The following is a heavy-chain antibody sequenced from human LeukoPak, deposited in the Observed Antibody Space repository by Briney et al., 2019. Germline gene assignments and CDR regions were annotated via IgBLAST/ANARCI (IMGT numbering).Heavy chain of an antibody. CDR1: GFTFSNAW. V-gene: IGHV3-15*01. CDR3: ATYKPSYDYYDSSGYEK. CDR2: TKSKTAGGTT. D-gene: IGHD3-22*01. Sequence: PGGSLRLSCAASGFTFSNAWMSWVRQAPGKGLEWDGRTKSKTAGGTTDDATPVKGRFTISRDDSKNTLYLQMNSLNAEDTAVYYCATYKPSYDYYDSSGYEKWGQGTLVTVSS. J-gene: IGHJ4*02.